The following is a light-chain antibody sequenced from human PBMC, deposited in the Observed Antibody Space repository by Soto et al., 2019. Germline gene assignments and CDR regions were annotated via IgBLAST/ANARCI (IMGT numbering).Light chain of an antibody. J-gene: IGLJ2*01. Sequence: QSVLTQPASVSGSPGQSITISCAGTIRDVGAYNLVSWYQQYPGRAPQLILYEVRNRPSGISFRFSGFKSGNTASLTISGLQAEDEADYYCSSFKPKSTLIFGGGTKVTVL. CDR2: EVR. CDR1: IRDVGAYNL. CDR3: SSFKPKSTLI. V-gene: IGLV2-14*01.